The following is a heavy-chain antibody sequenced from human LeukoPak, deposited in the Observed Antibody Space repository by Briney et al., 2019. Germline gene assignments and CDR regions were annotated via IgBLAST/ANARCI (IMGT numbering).Heavy chain of an antibody. CDR1: GFPFSSYA. V-gene: IGHV3-23*01. Sequence: GGSLRLSCAASGFPFSSYAMSWVRQAPGKGLEWVSGVSGSDGNTYYADSVKGRFTISRDNSKNTLSLQMNSLRAEDTAVYYCAKDLYGDYGDDYWGQGTLVTVSS. CDR3: AKDLYGDYGDDY. J-gene: IGHJ4*02. D-gene: IGHD4-17*01. CDR2: VSGSDGNT.